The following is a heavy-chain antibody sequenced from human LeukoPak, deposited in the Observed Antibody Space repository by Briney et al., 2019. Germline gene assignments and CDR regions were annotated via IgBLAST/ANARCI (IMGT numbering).Heavy chain of an antibody. V-gene: IGHV3-21*01. CDR2: IISSSSYI. J-gene: IGHJ6*03. Sequence: PAGSLTLSCAASGFTFSSYSMSWVRQPPAKWLEWVSSIISSSSYIYYTDSVKGRFTISIDNAKNSLYLQMNSLRAEDTAVYYCGRDYEVSRMTLYYYYMDVWGKGRTVTISS. CDR3: GRDYEVSRMTLYYYYMDV. CDR1: GFTFSSYS. D-gene: IGHD3-3*01.